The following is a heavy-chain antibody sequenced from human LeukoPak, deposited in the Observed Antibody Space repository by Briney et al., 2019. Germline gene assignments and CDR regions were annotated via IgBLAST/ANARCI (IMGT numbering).Heavy chain of an antibody. Sequence: GGSLRLSCAASGFTFSTYAVNWVRQAPGKGLEWVSTISGSGDSTYYADSVKGRFAISRDNSKNTLYLQMNSLRAEDTAVYYCASYDSSGYYFDYWGQGTLVTVSS. CDR2: ISGSGDST. CDR3: ASYDSSGYYFDY. J-gene: IGHJ4*02. CDR1: GFTFSTYA. D-gene: IGHD3-22*01. V-gene: IGHV3-23*01.